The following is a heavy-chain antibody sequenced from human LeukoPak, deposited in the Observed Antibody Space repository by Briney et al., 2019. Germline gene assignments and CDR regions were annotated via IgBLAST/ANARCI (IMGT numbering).Heavy chain of an antibody. CDR1: GFTFSSYS. CDR2: ISSSSSTI. D-gene: IGHD6-6*01. CDR3: ARDNGIAARRPFDY. Sequence: GGSLRLSCAASGFTFSSYSMNWVRQAPGKGLEWVSYISSSSSTIYYADSVKGRFTISRDNAKNSLYLQMNSLRAEDTAVYYCARDNGIAARRPFDYWGQGTLVTVSS. J-gene: IGHJ4*02. V-gene: IGHV3-48*01.